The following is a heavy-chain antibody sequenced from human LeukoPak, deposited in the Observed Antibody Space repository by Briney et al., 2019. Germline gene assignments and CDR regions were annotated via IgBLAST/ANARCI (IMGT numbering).Heavy chain of an antibody. J-gene: IGHJ4*02. CDR3: ARDPAPDTAMGCFDY. CDR1: GFTVSSNY. Sequence: PGGSLRLSCAASGFTVSSNYMSWVRQAPGKGLEWVSVIYSGGSTYYADSVKDRFTISRDNSKNTLYLQMNSLRAEDTAVYYCARDPAPDTAMGCFDYWGQGTLVTVSS. CDR2: IYSGGST. V-gene: IGHV3-66*01. D-gene: IGHD5-18*01.